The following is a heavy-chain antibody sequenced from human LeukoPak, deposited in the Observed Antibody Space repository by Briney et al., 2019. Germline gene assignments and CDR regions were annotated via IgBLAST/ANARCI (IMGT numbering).Heavy chain of an antibody. CDR3: ARGPTDFDASDI. V-gene: IGHV3-7*01. J-gene: IGHJ3*02. Sequence: GGSLRLSCAASGFPISSYWMSWVRQVPGKGLESVAHIKHDSSETYYVDTVRGRFVISRDNAKNSLYLQMNSLRVEDTAVYHCARGPTDFDASDIWGHGTLVTVSS. CDR1: GFPISSYW. CDR2: IKHDSSET.